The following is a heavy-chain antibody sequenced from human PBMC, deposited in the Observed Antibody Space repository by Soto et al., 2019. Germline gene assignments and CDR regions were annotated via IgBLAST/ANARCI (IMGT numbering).Heavy chain of an antibody. V-gene: IGHV1-18*04. D-gene: IGHD7-27*01. CDR3: ARNPWVAPNYYYYYGMDV. CDR1: GYTFTSYG. CDR2: ISAYNGNT. J-gene: IGHJ6*02. Sequence: QVQLVQSGAEVNKLGASVKVSCKASGYTFTSYGISWVRQAPGQGLEGMGWISAYNGNTNYAQKLQGRVTMTTDTSTSTAYMELRSLRSDDTAVYYCARNPWVAPNYYYYYGMDVWGQGTTVTVSS.